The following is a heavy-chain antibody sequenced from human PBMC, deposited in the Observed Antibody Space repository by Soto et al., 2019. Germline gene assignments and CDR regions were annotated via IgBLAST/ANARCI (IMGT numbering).Heavy chain of an antibody. Sequence: QVELVQSGAEVKKPGSSVKVSCQASEATFRNYAISWVRQAPGQGLEWMGGIIPIFGTANYAQKYQVRVTITADTSANTVYLELSSLRSEDTAVYYCASTKYDSRAYDYWYLGLWGRGTLGTVAS. D-gene: IGHD3-22*01. V-gene: IGHV1-69*06. CDR3: ASTKYDSRAYDYWYLGL. J-gene: IGHJ2*01. CDR1: EATFRNYA. CDR2: IIPIFGTA.